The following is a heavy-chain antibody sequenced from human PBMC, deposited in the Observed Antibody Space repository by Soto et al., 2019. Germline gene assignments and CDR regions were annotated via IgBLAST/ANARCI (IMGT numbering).Heavy chain of an antibody. D-gene: IGHD6-19*01. CDR2: INPSGGST. CDR1: GYTFTSYY. Sequence: QVQLVQSGAEVKKPGASVKVSCKASGYTFTSYYMHWVRQAPGQGLEWMGIINPSGGSTSYAQKFQGRVTMTRDTSTSTVYMEPSSLRSEDTAVYYCAKTRYSSGCLDYWGQGTLVTVSS. V-gene: IGHV1-46*01. J-gene: IGHJ4*02. CDR3: AKTRYSSGCLDY.